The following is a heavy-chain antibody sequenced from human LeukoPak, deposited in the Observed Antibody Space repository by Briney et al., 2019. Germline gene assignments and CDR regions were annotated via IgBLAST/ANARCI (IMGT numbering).Heavy chain of an antibody. V-gene: IGHV4-38-2*02. D-gene: IGHD3-10*02. J-gene: IGHJ6*03. CDR3: ARLPHCSDSMRCYVGGHHMDV. CDR2: IDHSGST. CDR1: GYSISYGYY. Sequence: SETLSLTCTVSGYSISYGYYWGWIRPPPGTGLGCIGSIDHSGSTSYNPSLKSRVTISVDTSKNQFSLKVNSVTAADTAVYYCARLPHCSDSMRCYVGGHHMDVWGKGTTVAVSS.